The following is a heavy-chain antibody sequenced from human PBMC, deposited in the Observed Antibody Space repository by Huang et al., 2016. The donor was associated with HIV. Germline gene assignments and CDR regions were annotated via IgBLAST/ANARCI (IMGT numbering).Heavy chain of an antibody. Sequence: QIQLMQSGPELKQPGASVKVSCKASGYTFTSYGITWVRQAPGQGPERMGWDRGSSGDTEYAQKFQGRVTLTTDTSTNIAYMEVRSLRADDTAKYYCARDPKYHRIGYYRQRRGIDIWGQGTMVIVSS. J-gene: IGHJ3*02. CDR2: DRGSSGDT. CDR1: GYTFTSYG. CDR3: ARDPKYHRIGYYRQRRGIDI. D-gene: IGHD3-22*01. V-gene: IGHV1-18*01.